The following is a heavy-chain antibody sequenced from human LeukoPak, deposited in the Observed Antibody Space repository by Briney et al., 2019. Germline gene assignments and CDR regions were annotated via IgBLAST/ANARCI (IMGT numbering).Heavy chain of an antibody. D-gene: IGHD6-19*01. CDR3: ARDRYSPYSSGWDLFDY. J-gene: IGHJ4*02. Sequence: GGSLRLSCAASGFTFSSYSMNWFRQAPGKGLEWVSSISSSSYIYYADSVKGRFTISRDNAKNSLYLQMNSLRAEDTAVYYCARDRYSPYSSGWDLFDYWGQGTLVTVSS. V-gene: IGHV3-21*01. CDR2: ISSSSYI. CDR1: GFTFSSYS.